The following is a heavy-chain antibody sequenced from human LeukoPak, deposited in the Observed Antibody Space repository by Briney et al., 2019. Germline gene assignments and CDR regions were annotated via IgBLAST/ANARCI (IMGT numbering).Heavy chain of an antibody. J-gene: IGHJ5*02. Sequence: SQTLSLTCTVSGGPISSGGYYWSWIRQHPGKGLEWIGYIYYSGSTYYNPSLKSRVTISVDTSKNQFSLKLSSVTAADTAVYYCARDFGGSGSYRPRLGSNWFDPWGQGTLVTVSS. D-gene: IGHD3-10*01. CDR3: ARDFGGSGSYRPRLGSNWFDP. CDR2: IYYSGST. CDR1: GGPISSGGYY. V-gene: IGHV4-31*03.